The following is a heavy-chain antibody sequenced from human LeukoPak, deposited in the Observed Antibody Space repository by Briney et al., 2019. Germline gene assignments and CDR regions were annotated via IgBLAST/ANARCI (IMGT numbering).Heavy chain of an antibody. J-gene: IGHJ6*03. CDR2: ISGSGSST. V-gene: IGHV3-23*01. D-gene: IGHD3-3*01. CDR1: GFAFTNYV. Sequence: GGSLRLSCAASGFAFTNYVMNWVRQAPGKGLEWVSGISGSGSSTYYAASVRGRFTISRDSSKNTAFLQMSSLRAEDTAAYYCAKGPNSDFWSGYSHYMDVWGKGTTAIVSS. CDR3: AKGPNSDFWSGYSHYMDV.